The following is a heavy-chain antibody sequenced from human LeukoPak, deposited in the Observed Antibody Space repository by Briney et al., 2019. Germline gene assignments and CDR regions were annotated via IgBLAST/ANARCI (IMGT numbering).Heavy chain of an antibody. CDR1: GYTLTQLS. CDR2: FDVEDGEI. V-gene: IGHV1-24*01. CDR3: ATNRQIMILGVVIMPAFDI. D-gene: IGHD3-3*01. J-gene: IGHJ3*02. Sequence: GASVKVSCKVSGYTLTQLSVHWVRQAPGKGLEWMGGFDVEDGEIIYAQKFHGRVTMTEDTSTDTAYMELSSLRSEDTAVYYCATNRQIMILGVVIMPAFDIWGQGTMVTVSS.